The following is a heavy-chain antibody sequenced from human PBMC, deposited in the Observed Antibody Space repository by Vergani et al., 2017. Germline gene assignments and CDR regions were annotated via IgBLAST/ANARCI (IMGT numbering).Heavy chain of an antibody. Sequence: VQLVESGGGLIHPGGSLRLSCEGSGFSFSGYWMHWVRQSPEKGLEWVTVIWYDGSNKYDADSVKGRFTISRDNSKNTLYLQMNSLRAEDTAVYYCARDRHFIAAPRGAFDIWGQGTMVTVSS. CDR2: IWYDGSNK. D-gene: IGHD6-6*01. CDR3: ARDRHFIAAPRGAFDI. CDR1: GFSFSGYW. V-gene: IGHV3-33*08. J-gene: IGHJ3*02.